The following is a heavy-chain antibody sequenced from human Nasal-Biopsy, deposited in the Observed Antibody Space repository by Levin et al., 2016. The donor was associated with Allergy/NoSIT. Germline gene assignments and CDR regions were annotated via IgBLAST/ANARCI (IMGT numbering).Heavy chain of an antibody. V-gene: IGHV4-39*02. CDR2: VYYSGIP. J-gene: IGHJ5*02. D-gene: IGHD3-10*01. CDR3: AREYYRSGSHS. Sequence: SETLSLTCTVSGDSVSSINYYWGWIRQPPGKVLEWIGSVYYSGIPYYNPSLKSRVTISLDTSRNQFSLRLSSVTAADTAVYYCAREYYRSGSHSWSQGTLVTVSS. CDR1: GDSVSSINYY.